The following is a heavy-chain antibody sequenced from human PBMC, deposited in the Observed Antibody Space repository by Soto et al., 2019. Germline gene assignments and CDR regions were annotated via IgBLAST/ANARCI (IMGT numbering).Heavy chain of an antibody. J-gene: IGHJ4*02. Sequence: TSETLSLTCTVSGCSISSSTYYWGWMRQPPGKGLECIANVSNAANTYYNPSLKSRVTISVDASKSQFYLKLRSVTAADTAVYYCARGMAEEQIFYYFDYWGQGALVTAPQ. CDR1: GCSISSSTYY. D-gene: IGHD3-9*01. V-gene: IGHV4-39*07. CDR2: VSNAANT. CDR3: ARGMAEEQIFYYFDY.